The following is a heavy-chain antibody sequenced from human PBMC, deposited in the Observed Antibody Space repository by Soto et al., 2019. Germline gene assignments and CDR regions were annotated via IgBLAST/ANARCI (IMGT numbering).Heavy chain of an antibody. CDR2: IIPILGIA. J-gene: IGHJ3*02. D-gene: IGHD6-6*01. CDR3: ARGYSSSSSRAFDI. V-gene: IGHV1-69*02. CDR1: VGTFSSYT. Sequence: GASVKVSCKASVGTFSSYTISWVRQAPGQGLEWMGRIIPILGIANYAQKFQGRVTITADKSTSTAYMELSSLRSEDTAVYYCARGYSSSSSRAFDIWGQGTMVTVSS.